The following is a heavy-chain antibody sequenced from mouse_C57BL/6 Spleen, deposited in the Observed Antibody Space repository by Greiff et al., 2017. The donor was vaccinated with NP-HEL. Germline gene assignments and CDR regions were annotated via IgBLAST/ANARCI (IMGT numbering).Heavy chain of an antibody. J-gene: IGHJ4*01. Sequence: VQLQQSGPELVKPGASVKISCKASGYSFTGYYMNWVKQSPEKSLEWIGEINPSTGGTTYNQKFKAKATLTVDKSSSTAYMQLKSLTSEDSAVYYCARSLYYDYLYAMDYWGQGTSVTVSS. CDR3: ARSLYYDYLYAMDY. V-gene: IGHV1-42*01. D-gene: IGHD2-4*01. CDR2: INPSTGGT. CDR1: GYSFTGYY.